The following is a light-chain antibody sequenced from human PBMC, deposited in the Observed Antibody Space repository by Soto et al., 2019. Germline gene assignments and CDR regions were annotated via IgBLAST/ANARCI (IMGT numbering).Light chain of an antibody. CDR3: AAWDDNLNAYV. Sequence: QSGLTQPASVSGSPGQSITISCTGTNIDVGGYNYVSWYQQHPGKAPKLMIYEVTYRPSGVSNRFSGSKSGNTASLAINGLRSDDEADYYCAAWDDNLNAYVFGSGTKLTVL. V-gene: IGLV2-14*01. J-gene: IGLJ1*01. CDR1: NIDVGGYNY. CDR2: EVT.